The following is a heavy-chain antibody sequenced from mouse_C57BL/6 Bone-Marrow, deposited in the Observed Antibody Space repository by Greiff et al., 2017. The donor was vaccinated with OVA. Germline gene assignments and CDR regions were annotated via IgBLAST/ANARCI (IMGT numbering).Heavy chain of an antibody. CDR2: ISYDGSN. CDR1: GYSITSGYY. CDR3: ARGLYYQAGFAY. Sequence: EVQLQQSGPGLVKPSQSLSLTCSVTGYSITSGYYWNWIRQFPGNKLEWMGYISYDGSNNYNPSLKNRISITRDTSKNQFFLKLNSVTTEDTATYYCARGLYYQAGFAYWGQGTLVTVSA. J-gene: IGHJ3*01. D-gene: IGHD1-1*01. V-gene: IGHV3-6*01.